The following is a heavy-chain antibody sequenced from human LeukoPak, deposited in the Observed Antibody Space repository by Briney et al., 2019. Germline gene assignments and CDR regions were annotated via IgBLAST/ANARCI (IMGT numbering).Heavy chain of an antibody. CDR2: INHSGST. V-gene: IGHV4-34*01. CDR1: GGSFSGYY. D-gene: IGHD5-12*01. CDR3: ARPGYSGYDRRLYYFDY. Sequence: SETLPLTCAVYGGSFSGYYWSWIRQPPGKGLEWIGEINHSGSTNYNPSLKSRVTISVDTSKNQFSLKLSSVTAADTAVYYCARPGYSGYDRRLYYFDYWGQGTLVTVSS. J-gene: IGHJ4*02.